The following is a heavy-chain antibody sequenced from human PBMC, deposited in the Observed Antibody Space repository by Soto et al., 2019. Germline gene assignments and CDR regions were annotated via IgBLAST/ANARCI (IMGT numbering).Heavy chain of an antibody. J-gene: IGHJ6*02. Sequence: PGGSLRLSCAASGFTFSSYSMNWVRQAPGKGLEWVSSISGSSSYIYYADSVKGRFTISRDNAKNTLYLQMNSLRAEDTAVYYCAKDGGMDVWGQGTTVTVSS. CDR2: ISGSSSYI. V-gene: IGHV3-21*04. CDR1: GFTFSSYS. CDR3: AKDGGMDV.